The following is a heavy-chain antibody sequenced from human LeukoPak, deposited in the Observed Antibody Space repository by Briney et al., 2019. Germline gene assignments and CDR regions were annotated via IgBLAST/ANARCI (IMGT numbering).Heavy chain of an antibody. CDR1: GFTFSSYA. J-gene: IGHJ4*02. V-gene: IGHV3-23*01. CDR3: VRDFGD. CDR2: ISGSGGST. D-gene: IGHD3-3*01. Sequence: GGSLRLSCAASGFTFSSYAMSWVRQAPGKGLEWVSAISGSGGSTYYADSVKGRFTISRDNARNSVYLQMNSLRAEDTAVYYCVRDFGDWGQGTLVTVSS.